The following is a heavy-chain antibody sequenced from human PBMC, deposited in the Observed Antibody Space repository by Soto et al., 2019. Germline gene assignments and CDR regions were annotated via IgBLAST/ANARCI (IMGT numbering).Heavy chain of an antibody. J-gene: IGHJ4*02. V-gene: IGHV4-39*01. D-gene: IGHD3-9*01. CDR2: IYYSGST. CDR1: GGYISSGGYY. Sequence: SETLSLTCTVSGGYISSGGYYWSWIRQHPGKGLEWIGYIYYSGSTYYNPSLQTRVTISVDKSKSQFSLKLNSETAADSAVYFCARLEGLATISYYFDFWGQGALVTVSS. CDR3: ARLEGLATISYYFDF.